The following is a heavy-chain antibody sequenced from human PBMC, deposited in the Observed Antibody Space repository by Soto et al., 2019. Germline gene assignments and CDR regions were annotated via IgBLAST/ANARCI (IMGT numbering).Heavy chain of an antibody. CDR3: ARDRGVRGDNAFDI. Sequence: QVQLVESGGGVVQPGRSLRLSCAASGFTFSSYGMHWVRQAPGKGLEWVAVIWYDGSNKYYADSVKGRFTISRDNSKNTLYLQMNSLRAEDKAVYYCARDRGVRGDNAFDIWGQGTMVTVSS. J-gene: IGHJ3*02. V-gene: IGHV3-33*01. D-gene: IGHD3-10*01. CDR2: IWYDGSNK. CDR1: GFTFSSYG.